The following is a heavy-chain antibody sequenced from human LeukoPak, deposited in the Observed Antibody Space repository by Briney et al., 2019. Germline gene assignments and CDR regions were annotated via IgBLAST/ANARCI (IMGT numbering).Heavy chain of an antibody. D-gene: IGHD3-3*01. CDR1: GGSISRYY. CDR3: ARVEIFGVADY. CDR2: IYYSGST. J-gene: IGHJ4*02. V-gene: IGHV4-59*12. Sequence: SETLSLTCTVSGGSISRYYWSWIRQPPGKGLEWIGSIYYSGSTYYNPSLKSRVTISVDTSKNQFSLKLSSVTAADTAVYYCARVEIFGVADYWGQGTLVTVSS.